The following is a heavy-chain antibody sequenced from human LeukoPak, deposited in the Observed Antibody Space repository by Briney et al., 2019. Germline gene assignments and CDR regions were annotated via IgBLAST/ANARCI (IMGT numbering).Heavy chain of an antibody. CDR3: VKESRVVRGVIMDAFDM. CDR2: ISINGGST. J-gene: IGHJ3*02. Sequence: PGGSLRLSCAASGFSVSSNYVSWVRQAPGKGLEYVSGISINGGSTDYADSVKGRFTISRDNSKNTVYLQMSSLRAEDTAVYYCVKESRVVRGVIMDAFDMWGQGTMVTVSS. CDR1: GFSVSSNY. D-gene: IGHD3-10*01. V-gene: IGHV3-64D*06.